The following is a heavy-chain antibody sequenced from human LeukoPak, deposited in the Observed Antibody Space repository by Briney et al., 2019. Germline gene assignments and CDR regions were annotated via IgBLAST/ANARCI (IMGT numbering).Heavy chain of an antibody. D-gene: IGHD4-17*01. Sequence: ASVKVSCKASGYTFTSYAMHWVRQAPGQRLEWMGWINAGNGNTKYSQKFQGRVTITRDTSASTAYMELSSLRSEDTAVYYCARDRVYGDSPPFDYWGQGTLVTVSS. J-gene: IGHJ4*02. V-gene: IGHV1-3*01. CDR2: INAGNGNT. CDR3: ARDRVYGDSPPFDY. CDR1: GYTFTSYA.